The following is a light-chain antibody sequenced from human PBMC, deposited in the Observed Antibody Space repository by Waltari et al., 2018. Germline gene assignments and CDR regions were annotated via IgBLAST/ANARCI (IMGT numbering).Light chain of an antibody. J-gene: IGKJ2*01. CDR2: DAS. CDR3: QQYNTHFYT. V-gene: IGKV1-5*01. CDR1: QSISGW. Sequence: DIQMTQSPSTLSASVGDTVTVTSRASQSISGWLAWYQQKPGKAPKLLIYDASSLESGVPSRFSGSGSGTEFTLTISSLQPDDFATYYCQQYNTHFYTFGQGTKLEIK.